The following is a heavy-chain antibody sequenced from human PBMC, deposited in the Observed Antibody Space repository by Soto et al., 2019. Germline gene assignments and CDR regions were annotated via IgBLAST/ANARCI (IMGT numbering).Heavy chain of an antibody. J-gene: IGHJ6*02. V-gene: IGHV4-31*03. D-gene: IGHD3-10*01. CDR1: GGSISSGGYY. Sequence: ASETLSLTCTVSGGSISSGGYYWSWIRQHPGKGLEWIGYIYYSGSTYYNPSLKSRVTISVDTSKNQFSLKLSSVTAADTAVYYCARDEVVRGVGITYYYYYGMDVWGQGTTVTVSS. CDR3: ARDEVVRGVGITYYYYYGMDV. CDR2: IYYSGST.